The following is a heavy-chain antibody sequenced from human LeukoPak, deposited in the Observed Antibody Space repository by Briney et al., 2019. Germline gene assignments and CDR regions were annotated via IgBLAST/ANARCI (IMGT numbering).Heavy chain of an antibody. V-gene: IGHV3-33*01. J-gene: IGHJ3*02. Sequence: PGGSLRLSCAASGFTFSSNGMHWVRQVPGKGLEWAAVIWYDGSNKYYADSVKGRFTISRDNPKNTLYLQMNSLRAEDTAVHYCAGVRGAWNAFDIWGQGTMVTVSS. CDR1: GFTFSSNG. CDR3: AGVRGAWNAFDI. D-gene: IGHD3-10*01. CDR2: IWYDGSNK.